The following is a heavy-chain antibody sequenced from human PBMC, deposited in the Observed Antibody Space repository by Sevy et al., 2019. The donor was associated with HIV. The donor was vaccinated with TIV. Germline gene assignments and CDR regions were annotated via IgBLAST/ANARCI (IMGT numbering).Heavy chain of an antibody. CDR2: IYYSGST. CDR1: GDSISSYC. J-gene: IGHJ6*02. CDR3: ARALQDYYYGMDV. Sequence: SETLSLTCTVSGDSISSYCWSWIRQPPGKGLEWIGSIYYSGSTNYNPSLKSRVAISKDTSKNQFSLKLSSVTAADTAVYYCARALQDYYYGMDVWGQGTTVTVSS. V-gene: IGHV4-59*01.